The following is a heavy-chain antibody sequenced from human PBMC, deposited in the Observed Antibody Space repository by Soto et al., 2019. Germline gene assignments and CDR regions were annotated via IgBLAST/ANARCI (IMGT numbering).Heavy chain of an antibody. CDR1: GGSISSGDYY. Sequence: QVQLQESGPGLVKPSQTLSLTCTVSGGSISSGDYYWSWIRQPPGKGLEWIGYIYYSGSTYYNPSFKSRVTISVDTSKNQFSLKLSSVTAADTAVYYCARSSFRGYWYFDLWGRGTLVTVSS. J-gene: IGHJ2*01. CDR2: IYYSGST. CDR3: ARSSFRGYWYFDL. D-gene: IGHD2-15*01. V-gene: IGHV4-30-4*01.